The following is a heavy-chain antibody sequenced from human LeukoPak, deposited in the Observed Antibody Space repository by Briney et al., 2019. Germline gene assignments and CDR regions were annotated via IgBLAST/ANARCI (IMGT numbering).Heavy chain of an antibody. V-gene: IGHV3-21*01. CDR3: ARDAHRYSIVGATAISDPGY. CDR1: GFTFSSYS. D-gene: IGHD1-26*01. CDR2: ISSSSSYI. J-gene: IGHJ4*02. Sequence: GGSLRLSCAASGFTFSSYSMNWVRQAPGKGLEWVSSISSSSSYIYYADSVKGRFTISRDDAKNSLYLQMNSLRAEDTAVYCCARDAHRYSIVGATAISDPGYWGQGTLVTVSS.